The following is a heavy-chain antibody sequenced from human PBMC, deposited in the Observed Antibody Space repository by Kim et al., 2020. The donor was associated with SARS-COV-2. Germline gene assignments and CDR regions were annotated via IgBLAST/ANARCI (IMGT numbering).Heavy chain of an antibody. J-gene: IGHJ4*02. Sequence: DSVKGRLTISRDNSKTTLYLQMNSLRAEDTAVYYCAKVLGIVGATGYFDYWGQGTLVTVAS. CDR3: AKVLGIVGATGYFDY. D-gene: IGHD1-26*01. V-gene: IGHV3-23*01.